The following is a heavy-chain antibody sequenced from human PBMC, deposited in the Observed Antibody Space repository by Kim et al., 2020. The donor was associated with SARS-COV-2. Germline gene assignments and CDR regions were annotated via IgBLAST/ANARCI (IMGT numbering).Heavy chain of an antibody. CDR2: ISTVSSYI. J-gene: IGHJ4*02. CDR3: ATSEVYGDGEFDF. Sequence: GGSLRLSCATSGLTFSNYKMNWVRQPPGKGLQWVSSISTVSSYIYYADSVKGRFTISRDNAKNSLYLQMNSLRAEDAAVYYCATSEVYGDGEFDFWGQGT. V-gene: IGHV3-21*01. D-gene: IGHD4-17*01. CDR1: GLTFSNYK.